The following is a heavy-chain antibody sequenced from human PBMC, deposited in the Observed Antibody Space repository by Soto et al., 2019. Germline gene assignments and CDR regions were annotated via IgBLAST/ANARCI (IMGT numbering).Heavy chain of an antibody. J-gene: IGHJ4*02. D-gene: IGHD2-15*01. CDR1: GFTFSSYG. CDR3: AAVGIGY. CDR2: ISYDGSNK. V-gene: IGHV3-30*03. Sequence: QVQLVESGGGVVQPGRSLRLSCAASGFTFSSYGMHWVRQAPGKGLEWVAVISYDGSNKYYADSVKGRFTISRDNSKNTPYLQMNSLRAEDTAVYYCAAVGIGYWGQGTLVTVSS.